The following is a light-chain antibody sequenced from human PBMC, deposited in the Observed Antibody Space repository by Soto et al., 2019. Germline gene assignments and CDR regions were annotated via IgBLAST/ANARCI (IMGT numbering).Light chain of an antibody. CDR2: AAS. CDR1: QGLSSY. J-gene: IGKJ3*01. V-gene: IGKV1-8*01. Sequence: AIRMTQSPSSLSASTGDRVTITCRASQGLSSYLAWYQQKPGKAPRLLIYAASTLQSGVPSRFSGSGSGTDFTLTISRLQSEDFASYYCQQYYRYPFTFGPGTKVDIK. CDR3: QQYYRYPFT.